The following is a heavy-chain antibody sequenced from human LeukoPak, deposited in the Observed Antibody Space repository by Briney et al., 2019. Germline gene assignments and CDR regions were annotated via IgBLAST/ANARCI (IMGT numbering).Heavy chain of an antibody. CDR2: VSYDEVNQ. J-gene: IGHJ4*02. CDR3: VKDGSYAPGGFDY. V-gene: IGHV3-30*04. CDR1: GFTLSHYA. Sequence: GGSLRLSCVASGFTLSHYAMHWVRQAPGRGLEWVAVVSYDEVNQYYADSVKGRFTISRDNSKNTLYLQMNSLRAEDTAVYYCVKDGSYAPGGFDYWGQGTLVTVSS. D-gene: IGHD3-16*01.